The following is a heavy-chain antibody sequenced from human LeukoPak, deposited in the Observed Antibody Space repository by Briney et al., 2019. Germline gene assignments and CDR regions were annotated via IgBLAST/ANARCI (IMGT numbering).Heavy chain of an antibody. CDR1: GFTFSSFW. CDR2: IEGDGSEK. D-gene: IGHD6-19*01. Sequence: GVSLRLSCAASGFTFSSFWMNWVRHTPGKGLEWVANIEGDGSEKNYMDSVKGRFTISRDNAKKSLHLQMNSLRAEDTGVYYCAGGSGWLIDHGGQGTLVTVSS. J-gene: IGHJ4*02. CDR3: AGGSGWLIDH. V-gene: IGHV3-7*03.